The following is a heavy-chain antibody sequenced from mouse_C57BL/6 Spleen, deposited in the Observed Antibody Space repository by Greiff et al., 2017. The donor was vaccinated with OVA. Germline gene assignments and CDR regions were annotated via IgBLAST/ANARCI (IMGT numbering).Heavy chain of an antibody. Sequence: QVQLQQSGAELVRPGASVKLSCKASGYTFTDYYINWVKQRPGQGLEWIARIYPGSGNTYYNEKFKGKATLTAEKSSSTAYMQLSSLTSEDSAVYFCARYDYDYAMDYWGQGTSVTVSS. V-gene: IGHV1-76*01. J-gene: IGHJ4*01. CDR1: GYTFTDYY. CDR3: ARYDYDYAMDY. D-gene: IGHD2-4*01. CDR2: IYPGSGNT.